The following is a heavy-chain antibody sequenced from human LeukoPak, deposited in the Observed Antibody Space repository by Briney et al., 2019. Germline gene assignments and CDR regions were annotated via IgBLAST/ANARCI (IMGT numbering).Heavy chain of an antibody. CDR3: ARASAEHYDSSGYSQYYFDY. D-gene: IGHD3-22*01. Sequence: ASVKVSCKASGYTFTGYYMHWVRQAPGQGLEWMGWINPNSGGTNYAQKLQGRVTMTTDTSTSTAYMELRSLRSDDTAVYYCARASAEHYDSSGYSQYYFDYWGQGTLVTVSS. CDR2: INPNSGGT. CDR1: GYTFTGYY. V-gene: IGHV1-2*02. J-gene: IGHJ4*02.